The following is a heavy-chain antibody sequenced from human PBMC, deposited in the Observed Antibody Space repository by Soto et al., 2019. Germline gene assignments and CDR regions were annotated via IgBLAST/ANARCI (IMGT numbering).Heavy chain of an antibody. CDR1: EVTISSYA. Sequence: RHSCPASEVTISSYAMSRVRQAPGKGLEWVSAISGSGSRAYYADSVKGRFTISRDNSKNTLYLQMNSLRAEDTAVYYCAKDPVIGPGIAFDIWGQGTMVTVSS. CDR2: ISGSGSRA. J-gene: IGHJ3*02. CDR3: AKDPVIGPGIAFDI. V-gene: IGHV3-23*01. D-gene: IGHD2-21*01.